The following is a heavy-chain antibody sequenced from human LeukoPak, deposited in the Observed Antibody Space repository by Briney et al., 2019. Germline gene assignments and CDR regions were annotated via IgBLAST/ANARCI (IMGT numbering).Heavy chain of an antibody. J-gene: IGHJ4*02. D-gene: IGHD6-13*01. CDR3: ARDDSAAGHPYFDY. CDR2: IWYDGSNK. Sequence: PGRSLRLSCAASGFTFSSYGMHWVRQAPGKGLEWVAVIWYDGSNKYYADSVKGRFTISRDNSKNTLYLQMNSLRAEDTAVYYCARDDSAAGHPYFDYWGQGTLVTVSS. CDR1: GFTFSSYG. V-gene: IGHV3-33*01.